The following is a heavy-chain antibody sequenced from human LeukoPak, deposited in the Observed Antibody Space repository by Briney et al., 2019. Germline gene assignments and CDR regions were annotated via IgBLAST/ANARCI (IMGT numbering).Heavy chain of an antibody. D-gene: IGHD5-18*01. Sequence: ASETLSLTCTVSGGSINSYYWSWIRQPPGKGLEWIGYIYYSGSTNYNPSLKSRVTISVDTSKNQFSLKLSSVTAADTAVYYCASLRGYSYGSQLDYWGQGTLVTVSS. CDR3: ASLRGYSYGSQLDY. CDR2: IYYSGST. CDR1: GGSINSYY. J-gene: IGHJ4*02. V-gene: IGHV4-59*01.